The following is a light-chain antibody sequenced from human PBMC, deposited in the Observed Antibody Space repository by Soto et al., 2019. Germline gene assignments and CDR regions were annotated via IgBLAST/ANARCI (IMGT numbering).Light chain of an antibody. CDR3: QQYNNWPSWT. Sequence: EIVMTQSPATLSVSPGERATLSCRASQSVSSNLAWYQQKPGQAPTLLIYGASTRATGIPARFSGSGSGTDFTLTISSLQSEDFAVYYCQQYNNWPSWTFGQGTKVEIK. V-gene: IGKV3-15*01. CDR2: GAS. CDR1: QSVSSN. J-gene: IGKJ1*01.